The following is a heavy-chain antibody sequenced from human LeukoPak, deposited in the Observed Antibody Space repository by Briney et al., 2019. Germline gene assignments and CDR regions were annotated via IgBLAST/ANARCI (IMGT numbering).Heavy chain of an antibody. Sequence: SETLSLTCTVSGGSISNYYWSWIRQPPGGGLEWIGYIYYSGSTNYNPSLESRVTISVDTSKNQFPLKLSSVTAADTAVYCCARATYSGFFDYWGQGTLVTVSS. V-gene: IGHV4-59*01. J-gene: IGHJ4*02. CDR3: ARATYSGFFDY. CDR2: IYYSGST. D-gene: IGHD1-26*01. CDR1: GGSISNYY.